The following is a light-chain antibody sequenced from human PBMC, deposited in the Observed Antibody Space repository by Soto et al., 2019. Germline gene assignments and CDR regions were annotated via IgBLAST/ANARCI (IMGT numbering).Light chain of an antibody. J-gene: IGLJ2*01. Sequence: QTVVTQEPSLTVSPGGTVTLTCGSSTGTVSSGHYPYWFQQKPGQAHRTLSYHTSNKPSSTPDLFSGSLLGGKAALTLSGAQPEDEADYDCLLSYGDARVFGGGTKLTVL. V-gene: IGLV7-46*01. CDR2: HTS. CDR3: LLSYGDARV. CDR1: TGTVSSGHY.